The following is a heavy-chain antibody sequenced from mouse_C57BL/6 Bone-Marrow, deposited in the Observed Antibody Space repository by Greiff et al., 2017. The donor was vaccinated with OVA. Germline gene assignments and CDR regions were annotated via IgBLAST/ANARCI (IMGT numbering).Heavy chain of an antibody. CDR1: GYTFTSYW. Sequence: VQLQQSGAELVKPGASVKLSCKASGYTFTSYWMHWVKQRPGQGLEWIGMIHPNSGSTNYNEKFKSKATLTVDKSSSTAYMQLSSLTSEDSAVYYCARNYGSSNGCFDVWGTGTTVTVST. J-gene: IGHJ1*03. CDR2: IHPNSGST. D-gene: IGHD1-1*01. V-gene: IGHV1-64*01. CDR3: ARNYGSSNGCFDV.